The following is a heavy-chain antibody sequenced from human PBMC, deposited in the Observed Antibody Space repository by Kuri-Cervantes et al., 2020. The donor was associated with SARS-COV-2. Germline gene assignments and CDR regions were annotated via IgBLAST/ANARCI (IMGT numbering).Heavy chain of an antibody. CDR1: GGSISSGSYY. CDR3: ARRNSPYSSSSYYFDY. J-gene: IGHJ4*02. CDR2: IYYSGST. Sequence: SETLSLTCTVSGGSISSGSYYWGWIRQPPGKGLEWIGSIYYSGSTYYNPSLKSRVTISVDTSKNQFSLKLSSVTAADTAVYYCARRNSPYSSSSYYFDYWGQGTLVTVSS. V-gene: IGHV4-39*01. D-gene: IGHD6-13*01.